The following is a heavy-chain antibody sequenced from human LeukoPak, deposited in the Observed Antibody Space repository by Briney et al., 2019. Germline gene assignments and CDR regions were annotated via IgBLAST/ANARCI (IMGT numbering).Heavy chain of an antibody. J-gene: IGHJ5*02. V-gene: IGHV4-34*01. CDR3: ARLGDKLLWFGELFNRGYWFDP. D-gene: IGHD3-10*01. CDR2: INHSGST. CDR1: GGSFSGYY. Sequence: PSETLSLTCAVYGGSFSGYYWSWIRQPPGKGLEWIGEINHSGSTNYNPSLKSRVTISVDTSKNQFSLKLSSVTAADTAVYYCARLGDKLLWFGELFNRGYWFDPWGQGTLVTVSS.